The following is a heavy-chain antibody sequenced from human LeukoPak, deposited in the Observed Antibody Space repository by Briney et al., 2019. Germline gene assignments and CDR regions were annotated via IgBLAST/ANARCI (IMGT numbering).Heavy chain of an antibody. J-gene: IGHJ4*02. V-gene: IGHV1-46*01. CDR2: INPSAAGT. CDR3: ARAPAVAGNGGDY. D-gene: IGHD6-19*01. CDR1: GYTFTRYF. Sequence: ASVKVSCKASGYTFTRYFIHWVRQAPEQGLEWIGIINPSAAGTSYAQKFQGRVTMTTDTSTSTAYMELRSLRSDDTAVYYCARAPAVAGNGGDYWGQGTLVTVSS.